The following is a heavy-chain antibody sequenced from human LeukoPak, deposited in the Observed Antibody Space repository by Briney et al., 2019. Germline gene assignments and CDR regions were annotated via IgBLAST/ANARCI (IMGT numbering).Heavy chain of an antibody. CDR2: IYHSGST. CDR1: TDSTNTYY. D-gene: IGHD1-26*01. J-gene: IGHJ4*02. V-gene: IGHV4-59*01. CDR3: VRLRWEALAPYFDH. Sequence: KSSETLSLTCSVSTDSTNTYYWSWIRQSPGKGLEWIGHIYHSGSTDYNPSFKSRVTISIDMSKKEFSLKLTSVSVADTAMYYCVRLRWEALAPYFDHWGQGAFVIVSS.